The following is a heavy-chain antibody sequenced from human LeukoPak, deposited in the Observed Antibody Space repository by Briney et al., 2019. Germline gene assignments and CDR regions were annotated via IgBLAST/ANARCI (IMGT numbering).Heavy chain of an antibody. Sequence: ASVKVSCTASGYTFTNYDINWLRQATGQGLEWMAWMTPNSGNTGHEQEFQGRLTMTRDISISTAYMELSSLRSEDTAVYYCAFCGGDCGGAFDVWGQGTTVTVSS. CDR2: MTPNSGNT. V-gene: IGHV1-8*01. J-gene: IGHJ3*01. D-gene: IGHD2-21*02. CDR3: AFCGGDCGGAFDV. CDR1: GYTFTNYD.